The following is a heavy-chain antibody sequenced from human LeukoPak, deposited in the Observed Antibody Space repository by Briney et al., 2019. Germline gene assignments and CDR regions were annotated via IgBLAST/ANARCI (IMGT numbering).Heavy chain of an antibody. CDR2: INPNGGST. CDR1: GYNFISYY. D-gene: IGHD2-8*01. J-gene: IGHJ6*02. CDR3: AREDVVLVDAVRYYYYGMDV. Sequence: ASVKVSCKASGYNFISYYMHWVRQAPGQGLEWMGIINPNGGSTSNAQKFQDRITMTRDTSTSTVYMELSSLKSEDTAVYYCAREDVVLVDAVRYYYYGMDVWGQGTTVTVSS. V-gene: IGHV1-46*01.